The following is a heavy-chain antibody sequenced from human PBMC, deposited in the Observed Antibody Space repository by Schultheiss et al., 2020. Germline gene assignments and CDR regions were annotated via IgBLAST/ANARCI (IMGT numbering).Heavy chain of an antibody. CDR1: GFTFSSYA. V-gene: IGHV3-23*01. D-gene: IGHD3-22*01. CDR2: ISGSGGST. CDR3: AKLGYDTSGVPGQFDY. J-gene: IGHJ4*02. Sequence: GGSLILSCAASGFTFSSYAMSWVRQAPGKGLEWVSAISGSGGSTYYADSVKGRFTISRDNSKNTLYLQMNSLRAEDTAVYYCAKLGYDTSGVPGQFDYWGQGTLVTFSS.